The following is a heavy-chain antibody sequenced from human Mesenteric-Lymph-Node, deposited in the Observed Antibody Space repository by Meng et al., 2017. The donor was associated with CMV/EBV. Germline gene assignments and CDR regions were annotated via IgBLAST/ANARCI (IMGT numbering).Heavy chain of an antibody. CDR2: IYYSGST. D-gene: IGHD6-13*01. CDR1: GGSISSSSSY. V-gene: IGHV4-39*01. Sequence: GGSISSSSSYWGWIRQPPGKGLEWIGSIYYSGSTYYNPSLKSRVTISVDTSKNQFSLKLSSVTAADTAVYYCASEGIAAAGTNWFDPWGQGTLVTVSS. J-gene: IGHJ5*02. CDR3: ASEGIAAAGTNWFDP.